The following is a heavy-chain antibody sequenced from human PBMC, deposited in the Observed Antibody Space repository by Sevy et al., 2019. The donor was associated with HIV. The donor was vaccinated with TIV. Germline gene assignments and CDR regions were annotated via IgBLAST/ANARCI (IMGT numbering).Heavy chain of an antibody. V-gene: IGHV3-7*01. CDR3: ARDYTMVRGVIRMDV. CDR2: IKQDGSEK. CDR1: GFTFSSYA. J-gene: IGHJ6*02. D-gene: IGHD3-10*01. Sequence: GGSLRLSCAASGFTFSSYAMHWVRQAPGKGLEWVANIKQDGSEKYYVDSVKGRFTISRDNAKNSLYLQMNSLRAEDTAVYYCARDYTMVRGVIRMDVWGQGTTVTVSS.